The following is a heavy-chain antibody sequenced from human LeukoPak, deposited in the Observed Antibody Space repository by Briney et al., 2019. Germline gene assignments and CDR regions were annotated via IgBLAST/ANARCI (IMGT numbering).Heavy chain of an antibody. V-gene: IGHV1-2*02. CDR3: ARSYYDSSGYYPGDY. CDR1: GYTFTGYY. CDR2: INPNSGGI. D-gene: IGHD3-22*01. J-gene: IGHJ4*02. Sequence: ASVKVSCKASGYTFTGYYMHWVRQAPGQGLEWMGWINPNSGGINYAQKFQGRVTMTRDTSISTAYMELSRLRSDDTAVYYCARSYYDSSGYYPGDYWGQGTLVTVSS.